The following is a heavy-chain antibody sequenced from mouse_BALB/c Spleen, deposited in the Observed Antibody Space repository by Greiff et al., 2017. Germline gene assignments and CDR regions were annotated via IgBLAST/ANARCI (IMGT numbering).Heavy chain of an antibody. V-gene: IGHV5-12-2*01. Sequence: EVQLVESGGGLVQPGGSLKLSCAASGFTFSSYTMSWVRQTPEKRLEWVAYISNGGGSTYYPDTVKGRFTISRDNAKNTLYLQMSSLKSEDTAMYYCARRITGSFDYWGQGTTLTVSS. CDR3: ARRITGSFDY. CDR1: GFTFSSYT. D-gene: IGHD4-1*01. J-gene: IGHJ2*01. CDR2: ISNGGGST.